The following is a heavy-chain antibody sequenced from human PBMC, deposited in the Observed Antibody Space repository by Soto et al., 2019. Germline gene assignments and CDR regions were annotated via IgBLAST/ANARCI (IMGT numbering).Heavy chain of an antibody. D-gene: IGHD4-4*01. J-gene: IGHJ5*02. CDR3: ARDHGLLSTVSEGWFDP. Sequence: QVQLVESGGGLVKPGRSLRLSCAASGFTFSNDGMHWVRQAPGKGLEWVAVIWYEGSNKYYADSVKGRFTISRDNSKNMLYLQMNSLRAEHTAVYYCARDHGLLSTVSEGWFDPWGQGTLGNVSS. CDR1: GFTFSNDG. CDR2: IWYEGSNK. V-gene: IGHV3-33*01.